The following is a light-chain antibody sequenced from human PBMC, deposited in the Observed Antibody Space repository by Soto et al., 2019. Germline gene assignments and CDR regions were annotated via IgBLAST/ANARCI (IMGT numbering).Light chain of an antibody. J-gene: IGKJ1*01. Sequence: EIVFTQSPGTVSLSPGERATLSCRASQSVSSGYLAWYQQKPGQAPRLLIYGASSRATGIPDRFSGSGSGTDFSLTISRLEPEDFAVYYCQQYGTSRTFGQGTKVDIK. V-gene: IGKV3-20*01. CDR2: GAS. CDR3: QQYGTSRT. CDR1: QSVSSGY.